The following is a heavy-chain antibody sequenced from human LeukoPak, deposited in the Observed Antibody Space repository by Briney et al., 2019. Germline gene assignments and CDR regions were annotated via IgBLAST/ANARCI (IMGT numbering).Heavy chain of an antibody. V-gene: IGHV1-2*02. J-gene: IGHJ5*02. CDR1: GYTFTGYY. Sequence: GASVKVSCKASGYTFTGYYMHWVRQAPGQGLEWMGWINPNSGGTNYAQKFQGRVTMTRDTSIGTAYMELSRLRSDDTAVYYCARDVILKDLSIDIVVVPAAGRWFDPWGQGTLVTVSS. CDR2: INPNSGGT. CDR3: ARDVILKDLSIDIVVVPAAGRWFDP. D-gene: IGHD2-2*01.